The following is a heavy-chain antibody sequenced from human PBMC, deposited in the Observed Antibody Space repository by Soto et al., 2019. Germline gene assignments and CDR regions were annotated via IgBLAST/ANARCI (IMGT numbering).Heavy chain of an antibody. CDR1: GFTLRGYA. CDR3: ARRARPDFYYMDV. J-gene: IGHJ6*03. Sequence: ESGGGLAQPGGSLRLSCAASGFTLRGYAMDWVRQAPGKGLEYVSGISSNGVGTYYANSVQGRFTISRDNSKNTVYLQMGSLRPEDMAVYYCARRARPDFYYMDVWGKGTTVTVS. D-gene: IGHD6-6*01. V-gene: IGHV3-64*01. CDR2: ISSNGVGT.